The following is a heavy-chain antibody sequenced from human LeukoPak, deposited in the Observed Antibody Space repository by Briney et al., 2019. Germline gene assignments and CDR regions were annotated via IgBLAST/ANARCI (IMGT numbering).Heavy chain of an antibody. CDR3: ARNLGSGWYYDY. CDR1: GGSFSGYY. V-gene: IGHV4-34*01. CDR2: INHSGST. J-gene: IGHJ4*02. D-gene: IGHD6-19*01. Sequence: SETLSLTCAVHGGSFSGYYWSWIRQPPGKGLEWIGEINHSGSTNYNPSLKSRVTISVDTSKNQFSLKLSSVTAADTAVYYCARNLGSGWYYDYWGQGILVTVSS.